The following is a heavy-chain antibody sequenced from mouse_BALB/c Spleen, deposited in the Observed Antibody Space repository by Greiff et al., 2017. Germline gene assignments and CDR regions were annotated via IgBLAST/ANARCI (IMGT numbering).Heavy chain of an antibody. CDR3: ARRYGSSYGWYFDV. D-gene: IGHD1-1*01. V-gene: IGHV5-6*03. J-gene: IGHJ1*01. CDR1: GFTFSSYG. Sequence: EVMLVESGGGLVKPGGSLKLSCAASGFTFSSYGMSWVRQTPDKRLEWVATISSGGSYTYYPDSVKGRFTISRDNAKNTLYLQMSSLRSEDTAMYYCARRYGSSYGWYFDVWGAGTTVTVSS. CDR2: ISSGGSYT.